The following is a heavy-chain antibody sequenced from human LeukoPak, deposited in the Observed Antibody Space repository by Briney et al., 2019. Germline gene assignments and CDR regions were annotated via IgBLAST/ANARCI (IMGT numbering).Heavy chain of an antibody. CDR3: ARVDDLDAFDT. CDR2: IADDGSNK. D-gene: IGHD2-2*03. V-gene: IGHV3-30*04. Sequence: GRSLRLSCAASGFTFSSYAMHWVRQAPGKGLKWAAVIADDGSNKYYADSVKGRFTISRDNSNNTLYLQMNSLRAEDTAVYYCARVDDLDAFDTWGQGTMVTVSS. CDR1: GFTFSSYA. J-gene: IGHJ3*02.